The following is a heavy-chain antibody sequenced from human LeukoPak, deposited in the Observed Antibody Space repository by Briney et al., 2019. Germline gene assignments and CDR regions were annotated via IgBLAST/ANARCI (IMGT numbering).Heavy chain of an antibody. Sequence: GGSLRLSCEASGFTFSTYWMARVRQAPGKGLEWVANIKGDESARHQADSVKGRFTISRDNAKKSVYLQMSSLRGEDTAVYCCARDVGGSLDYWGQGTLVTVSS. CDR1: GFTFSTYW. V-gene: IGHV3-7*01. J-gene: IGHJ4*02. CDR3: ARDVGGSLDY. CDR2: IKGDESAR. D-gene: IGHD1-26*01.